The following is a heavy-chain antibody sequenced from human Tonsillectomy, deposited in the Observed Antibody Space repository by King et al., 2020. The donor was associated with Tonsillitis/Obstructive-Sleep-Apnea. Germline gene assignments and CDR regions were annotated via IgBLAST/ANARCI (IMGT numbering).Heavy chain of an antibody. CDR1: GFTFNTYS. CDR3: AREYCSGGSCYRIFDC. CDR2: IRLQGSEK. J-gene: IGHJ4*02. Sequence: VKLVESGGGLVQPGGSLRLSCAASGFTFNTYSMSWVRQAPGKGLEWVANIRLQGSEKYYVASVKGRFTISRDNAKNSLYLQMNSLRAEDTAVYFCAREYCSGGSCYRIFDCWGQGTLVIVSS. D-gene: IGHD2-15*01. V-gene: IGHV3-7*04.